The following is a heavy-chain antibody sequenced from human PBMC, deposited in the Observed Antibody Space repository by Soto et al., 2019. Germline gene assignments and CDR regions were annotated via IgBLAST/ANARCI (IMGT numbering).Heavy chain of an antibody. V-gene: IGHV3-74*01. J-gene: IGHJ6*02. CDR1: GFTFSSYW. CDR3: ARVARGSSGWVDV. D-gene: IGHD6-19*01. CDR2: INSDGSST. Sequence: GGSLRLSCAASGFTFSSYWMHWVRQAPGKGLVWVSRINSDGSSTSYADSVKGRFTISRDNAKNTLYLQMNSLRAEDTAVYYCARVARGSSGWVDVWGQGTTVTVSS.